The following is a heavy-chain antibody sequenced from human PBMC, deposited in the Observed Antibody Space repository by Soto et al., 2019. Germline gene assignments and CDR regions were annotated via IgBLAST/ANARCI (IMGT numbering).Heavy chain of an antibody. J-gene: IGHJ5*02. Sequence: PSDTLSLTCAVSGGSIGTSAYYWGWIRQAPGKGLELIGSINHSGNTYLSPSLKDRVTMSVDTSKNSFSLKLRSATAADTGLYYCSRSGTEGFHXWGQGTLVTVSX. CDR1: GGSIGTSAYY. V-gene: IGHV4-39*01. CDR2: INHSGNT. D-gene: IGHD6-25*01. CDR3: SRSGTEGFHX.